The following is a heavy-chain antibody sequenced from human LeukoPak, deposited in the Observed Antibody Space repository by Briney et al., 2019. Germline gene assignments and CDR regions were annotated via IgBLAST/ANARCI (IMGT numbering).Heavy chain of an antibody. J-gene: IGHJ4*02. Sequence: GGSLRLSCAASVLSVSDAWMSWGRQAPGKGLEWVGRIKSKTAGGTTDYVASVKGRFTISRDDSKNTLYLQMNSLKTEDTAVYYCTGPPDWGQGTLVTVSS. CDR1: VLSVSDAW. CDR2: IKSKTAGGTT. CDR3: TGPPD. V-gene: IGHV3-15*01.